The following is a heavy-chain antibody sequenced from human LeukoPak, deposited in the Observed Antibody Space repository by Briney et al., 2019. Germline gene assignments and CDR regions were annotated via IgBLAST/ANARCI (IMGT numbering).Heavy chain of an antibody. D-gene: IGHD2-2*01. Sequence: GRSLTLSCPASGFTLSSYSMHWVRPPAGRGLEWVAVISYNGSNKYYADSVKDRLTIPRDNSKNTLYLQMNSLRAEDTAVYYWASPPLHIVVVPGASYYYGMDVWGQGTTVTVSS. J-gene: IGHJ6*02. CDR2: ISYNGSNK. CDR1: GFTLSSYS. CDR3: ASPPLHIVVVPGASYYYGMDV. V-gene: IGHV3-30-3*01.